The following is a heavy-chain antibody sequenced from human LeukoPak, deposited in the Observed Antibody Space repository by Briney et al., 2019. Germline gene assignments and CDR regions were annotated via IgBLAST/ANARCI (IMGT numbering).Heavy chain of an antibody. J-gene: IGHJ4*02. D-gene: IGHD1-26*01. CDR1: GYTFSGYY. Sequence: ASVKVSCKASGYTFSGYYIHWVRQAPGQGLEWMGWLSPKSGATKYAQKFRGRVTLTRDLSLSTAYLELNSLTFDDTAVYYCARDTYGGSYFPLPYWGQGALVTVSS. V-gene: IGHV1-2*02. CDR2: LSPKSGAT. CDR3: ARDTYGGSYFPLPY.